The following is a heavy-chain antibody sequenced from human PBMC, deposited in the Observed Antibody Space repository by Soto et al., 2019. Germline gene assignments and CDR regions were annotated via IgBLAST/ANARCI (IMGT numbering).Heavy chain of an antibody. J-gene: IGHJ5*02. D-gene: IGHD1-26*01. Sequence: ESGPTLVNPTETLTLTCTVSGFSLSNARMGVSWIRQPPGKALEWLAHIFSNDEKSYSTSLKTRLTISKDTSKSQVVLIMTNMDPVDTATYYCARKLVGATIPWFDPWGQGTLVTVSS. CDR3: ARKLVGATIPWFDP. V-gene: IGHV2-26*01. CDR2: IFSNDEK. CDR1: GFSLSNARMG.